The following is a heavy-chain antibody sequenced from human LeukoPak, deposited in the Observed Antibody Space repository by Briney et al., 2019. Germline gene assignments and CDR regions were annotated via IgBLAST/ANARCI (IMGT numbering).Heavy chain of an antibody. CDR3: ARVDSSGYYFDY. D-gene: IGHD3-22*01. J-gene: IGHJ4*02. CDR2: ISGSGGST. CDR1: GFTFSSYA. V-gene: IGHV3-23*01. Sequence: PGGSLRLSCAASGFTFSSYAMSWVRQAPGKGLEWVSAISGSGGSTYYADSVKGRFTISRDNSKNTLYLQMNSLRAEDTAVYHCARVDSSGYYFDYWGQGTLVTVSS.